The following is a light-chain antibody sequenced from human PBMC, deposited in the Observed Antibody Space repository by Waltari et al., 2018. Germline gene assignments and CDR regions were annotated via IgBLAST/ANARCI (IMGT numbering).Light chain of an antibody. CDR3: QQYYSYPFT. Sequence: AIRMTQSPSSFSASTGDRATITCRASPGISSYYPWHQQTPGKAPKLLIYAASTLQSGVPSRFSGSGSGTDFTLTISCLHSEDFATYYCQQYYSYPFTFGPGTKVDIK. CDR1: PGISSY. J-gene: IGKJ3*01. CDR2: AAS. V-gene: IGKV1-8*01.